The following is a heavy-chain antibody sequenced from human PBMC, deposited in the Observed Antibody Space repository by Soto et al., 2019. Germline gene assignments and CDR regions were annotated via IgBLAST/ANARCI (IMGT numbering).Heavy chain of an antibody. V-gene: IGHV1-18*01. Sequence: ASVKVSCKASGYTFTSYGISWVRQAPGQGLEWMGWISAYNGNTNYAQKLQGRVTMTTDTSTSTAYMELRSLRSDDTAVYYCARQSSSSHPRAEYFQHWGQGTLVTISS. CDR1: GYTFTSYG. CDR3: ARQSSSSHPRAEYFQH. CDR2: ISAYNGNT. D-gene: IGHD6-6*01. J-gene: IGHJ1*01.